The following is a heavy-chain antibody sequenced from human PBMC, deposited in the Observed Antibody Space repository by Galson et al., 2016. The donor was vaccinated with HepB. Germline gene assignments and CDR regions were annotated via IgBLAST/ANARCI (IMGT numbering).Heavy chain of an antibody. CDR3: AKYPNLEWLSTFHY. D-gene: IGHD3-3*01. V-gene: IGHV3-23*01. J-gene: IGHJ4*02. CDR2: LSGSGGDT. Sequence: SLRLSCAASGFTFRSYAMHWVRQAPGKGLEWVSSLSGSGGDTYYADSVKGRFTISRDNSKNMLYLQMNSLRAEDTAVYYCAKYPNLEWLSTFHYWGQGTLVTVSS. CDR1: GFTFRSYA.